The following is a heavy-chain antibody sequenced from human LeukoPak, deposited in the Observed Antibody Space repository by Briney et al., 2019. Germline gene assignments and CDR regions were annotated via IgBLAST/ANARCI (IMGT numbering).Heavy chain of an antibody. D-gene: IGHD3-3*01. CDR1: GYTFTGYY. Sequence: ASVKVSCKASGYTFTGYYMHWVQQAPGQGLEWMGWINPNSGGTNYAQKFQGRVTMTRDTSISTAYMELSRMRCDDTAVYYCARERLHDFWSGYYYRAYYFDYWGQGTLVTVSS. J-gene: IGHJ4*02. CDR3: ARERLHDFWSGYYYRAYYFDY. V-gene: IGHV1-2*02. CDR2: INPNSGGT.